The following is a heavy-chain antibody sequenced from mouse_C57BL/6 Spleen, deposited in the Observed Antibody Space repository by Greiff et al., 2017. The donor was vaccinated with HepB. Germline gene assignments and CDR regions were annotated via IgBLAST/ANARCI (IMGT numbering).Heavy chain of an antibody. D-gene: IGHD2-5*01. CDR2: IWGDGST. CDR3: AKGEDYSNYPWFAY. V-gene: IGHV2-3*01. Sequence: QVHVKQSGPGLVAPSQSLSITCTVSGFSLTSYGVSWVRQPPGKGLEWLGVIWGDGSTNYHSALISRLSISKDNSKSQVFLKLNSLQTDDTATYYCAKGEDYSNYPWFAYWGQGTLVTVSA. CDR1: GFSLTSYG. J-gene: IGHJ3*01.